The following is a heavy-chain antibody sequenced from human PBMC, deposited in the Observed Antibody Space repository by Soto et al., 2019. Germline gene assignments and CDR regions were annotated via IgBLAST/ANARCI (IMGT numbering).Heavy chain of an antibody. CDR1: GFTVSSNY. D-gene: IGHD3-10*01. CDR3: ARDRFLRSGGSVYAFDI. V-gene: IGHV3-53*04. J-gene: IGHJ3*02. Sequence: GGSLRLSCAASGFTVSSNYMSWVRQAPGKGLEWVSVIYSGGSTYYADSVKGRFTISRHNSKNTLYLQMNSLRAEDTAVYYCARDRFLRSGGSVYAFDIWGQGTMVTVSS. CDR2: IYSGGST.